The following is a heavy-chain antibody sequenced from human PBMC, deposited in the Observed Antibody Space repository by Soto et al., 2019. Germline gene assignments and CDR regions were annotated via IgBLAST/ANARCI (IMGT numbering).Heavy chain of an antibody. Sequence: QITLKESGPPLVKPTQTLTLTCTFSGFSLSTSGVGVVWIRQPPGKALEWLALIYWDDAQRYSPSLRSRLTITKDTSKNQVVLTMTNMGPVDTGTYYCAYAYDFLSGTNWFDPWGQGTLVTVSS. V-gene: IGHV2-5*02. CDR2: IYWDDAQ. CDR3: AYAYDFLSGTNWFDP. D-gene: IGHD3-3*01. J-gene: IGHJ5*02. CDR1: GFSLSTSGVG.